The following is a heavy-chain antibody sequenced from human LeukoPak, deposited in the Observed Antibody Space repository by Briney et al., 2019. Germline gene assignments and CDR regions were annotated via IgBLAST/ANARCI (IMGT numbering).Heavy chain of an antibody. CDR2: ISSSGSTI. J-gene: IGHJ6*04. Sequence: GALRLSCAASGFTFSSYEMNWVRQAPGKGLEWVSYISSSGSTIYHADSVKGRFTISRDNAKNSLYLQTNSLRAEDTAVYYCAELGITMIGGVWGKGTTVTISS. CDR3: AELGITMIGGV. CDR1: GFTFSSYE. V-gene: IGHV3-48*03. D-gene: IGHD3-10*02.